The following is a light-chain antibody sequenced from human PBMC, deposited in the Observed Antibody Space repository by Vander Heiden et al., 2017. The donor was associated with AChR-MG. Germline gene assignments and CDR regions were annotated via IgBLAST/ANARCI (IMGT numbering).Light chain of an antibody. J-gene: IGKJ2*01. CDR2: AAS. CDR1: HGISSY. V-gene: IGKV1-39*01. CDR3: QQCYSTPYT. Sequence: DIQMIQSPPSLSASVGDRVTITCRASHGISSYVDWYQQKPGKAPKLLIYAASSMASGIPSRFSGSGSGTDFTLTISSLQPEDFAAYYCQQCYSTPYTFGQGTRLEIK.